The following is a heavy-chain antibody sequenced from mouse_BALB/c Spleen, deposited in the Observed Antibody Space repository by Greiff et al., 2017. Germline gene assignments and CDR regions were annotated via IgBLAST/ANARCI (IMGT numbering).Heavy chain of an antibody. CDR1: GYTFTDYN. V-gene: IGHV1-18*01. CDR2: INPNNGGT. J-gene: IGHJ3*01. D-gene: IGHD2-4*01. CDR3: AIDYDWFAY. Sequence: EVQLQQSGPELVKPGASVKIPCKASGYTFTDYNMDWVKQSHGKSLEWIGDINPNNGGTIYNQKFKGKATLTVDKSSSTAYMELRSLTSEDTAVYYCAIDYDWFAYWGQGTLVTVSA.